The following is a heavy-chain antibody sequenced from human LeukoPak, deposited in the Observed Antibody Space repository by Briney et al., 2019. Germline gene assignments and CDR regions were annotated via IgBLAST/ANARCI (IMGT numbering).Heavy chain of an antibody. D-gene: IGHD3-22*01. CDR1: GGSFSGYY. J-gene: IGHJ4*02. Sequence: SETLSLTCAVYGGSFSGYYWSWIRQPPGKGLEWIGEINHSGSTNYNPSLKSRVTISVDTSKNQFSLKLSSVTAADTAVYYCARGPYESSRDWGQGTLVTVSS. CDR2: INHSGST. CDR3: ARGPYESSRD. V-gene: IGHV4-34*01.